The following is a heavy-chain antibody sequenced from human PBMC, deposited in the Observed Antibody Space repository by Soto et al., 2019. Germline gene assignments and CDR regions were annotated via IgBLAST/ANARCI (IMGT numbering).Heavy chain of an antibody. J-gene: IGHJ4*02. CDR3: ARPYDFWSGYHDY. CDR1: GFTFSSYW. Sequence: GGSLRLSCAASGFTFSSYWMSWVRQAPGKGLEWVANIKQDGSEKYYVDSVKGRFTISRDNAKNSLYLQMNSLRAEDTAVYYCARPYDFWSGYHDYWGQGTLVTVSS. CDR2: IKQDGSEK. V-gene: IGHV3-7*05. D-gene: IGHD3-3*01.